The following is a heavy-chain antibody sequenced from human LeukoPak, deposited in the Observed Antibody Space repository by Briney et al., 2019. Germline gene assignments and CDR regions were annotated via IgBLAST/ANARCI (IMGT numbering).Heavy chain of an antibody. J-gene: IGHJ4*02. CDR3: AREDDSSSSCFDY. Sequence: PGGSLRLSCAASGFTFSSYSMNWVRQAPGKGLEWVSSISSSSSYIYYADSVKGRFTISRDNAKNSLYLQMNSLRAEDTAVYYCAREDDSSSSCFDYWGQGTLVTVSS. V-gene: IGHV3-21*01. CDR1: GFTFSSYS. D-gene: IGHD6-13*01. CDR2: ISSSSSYI.